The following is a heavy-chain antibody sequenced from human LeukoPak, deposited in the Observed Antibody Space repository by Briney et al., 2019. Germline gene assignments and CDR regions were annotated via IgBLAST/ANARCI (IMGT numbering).Heavy chain of an antibody. CDR1: GFTFSSYA. J-gene: IGHJ4*02. D-gene: IGHD6-19*01. V-gene: IGHV3-23*01. CDR3: AKGRDGSGWWEVFDY. CDR2: ISGSGGST. Sequence: GGSLRLSCAASGFTFSSYAMSWVRQAPGKGLEWVSAISGSGGSTYYADSVKGRFTISRDNSKNTLYLQMNSLRAEDTAVYYCAKGRDGSGWWEVFDYWGQGTLVTVSS.